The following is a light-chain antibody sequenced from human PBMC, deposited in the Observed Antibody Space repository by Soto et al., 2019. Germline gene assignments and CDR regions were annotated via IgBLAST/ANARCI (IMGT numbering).Light chain of an antibody. CDR1: SSDVCGYDC. CDR2: EVS. Sequence: QSVLTQPASVSGSPGQSITISCTGTSSDVCGYDCVSLYQLHPGKAARIMVFEVSNRPSGVSYRFSGSKSGNTASLTISGLQAEDEADYFCSSYSISXAYLSGTGTKV. V-gene: IGLV2-14*01. J-gene: IGLJ1*01. CDR3: SSYSISXAYL.